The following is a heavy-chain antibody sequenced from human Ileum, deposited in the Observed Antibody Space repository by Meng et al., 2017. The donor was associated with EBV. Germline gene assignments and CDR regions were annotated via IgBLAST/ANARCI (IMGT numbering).Heavy chain of an antibody. CDR3: ARNVPGTSAYYD. CDR1: GYSISTMNW. V-gene: IGHV4-28*01. D-gene: IGHD3-22*01. J-gene: IGHJ4*02. Sequence: PLLESEPGLWKPSDTRSPPCPGSGYSISTMNWGGWSRHPPGKGLEWVVYSYYSVSTSYNPSLKSRVTMSVDTSKNQFSLNLNSVTAVDTAVYYCARNVPGTSAYYDWGQGTLVTVSS. CDR2: SYYSVST.